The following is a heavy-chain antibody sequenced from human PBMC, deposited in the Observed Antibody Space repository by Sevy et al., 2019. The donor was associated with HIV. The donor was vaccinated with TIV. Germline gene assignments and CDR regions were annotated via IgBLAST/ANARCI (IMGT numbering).Heavy chain of an antibody. CDR3: ARLFAAAGSKRGEPDY. D-gene: IGHD6-13*01. Sequence: GESLKISCKGSGYSFTSYWIGWVRQMPGKGLEWMGIIYPGDSDTRYGPSFQGQFTISADKSISTAYLQWGSLKASDTAMYYCARLFAAAGSKRGEPDYWGQGTLVTVSS. CDR2: IYPGDSDT. V-gene: IGHV5-51*01. J-gene: IGHJ4*02. CDR1: GYSFTSYW.